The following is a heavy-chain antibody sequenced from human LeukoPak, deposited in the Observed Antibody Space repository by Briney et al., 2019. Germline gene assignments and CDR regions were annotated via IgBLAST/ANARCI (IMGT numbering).Heavy chain of an antibody. J-gene: IGHJ3*02. V-gene: IGHV4-31*03. D-gene: IGHD2-21*01. CDR3: ARALVVVAPGAFDI. CDR2: IYYSGST. CDR1: GGSISSGGYY. Sequence: SQTLSLTCTVSGGSISSGGYYWSWIRQHPGQGLEWIGYIYYSGSTYYNPSLKSRVTISVDTSKNQFSLKLSSVTAADTAVYYCARALVVVAPGAFDIWGQGTMVTVSS.